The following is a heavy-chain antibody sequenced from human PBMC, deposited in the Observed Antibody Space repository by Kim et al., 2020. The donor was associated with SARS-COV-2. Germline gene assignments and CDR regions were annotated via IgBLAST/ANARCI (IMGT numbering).Heavy chain of an antibody. Sequence: YTPSLKGRVTISVDTSKNQFSLKLSSVTAADTAVYYCARVLPDPTMIVVAWGQGTLVTVSS. J-gene: IGHJ4*02. CDR3: ARVLPDPTMIVVA. V-gene: IGHV4-59*01. D-gene: IGHD3-22*01.